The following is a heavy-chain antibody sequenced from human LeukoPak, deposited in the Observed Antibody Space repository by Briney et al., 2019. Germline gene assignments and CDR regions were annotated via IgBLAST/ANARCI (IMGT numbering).Heavy chain of an antibody. D-gene: IGHD6-19*01. J-gene: IGHJ4*02. Sequence: GGSLRLSCVASGFDFRNYGIHWVRQAPGKGLEWVSTISGDGGDTHYADSVRGRFTISRANSKNTVFLQMNSLRAADTAVYYCAKSGSRDWDYFDYWGQGTLVTAS. V-gene: IGHV3-23*01. CDR3: AKSGSRDWDYFDY. CDR1: GFDFRNYG. CDR2: ISGDGGDT.